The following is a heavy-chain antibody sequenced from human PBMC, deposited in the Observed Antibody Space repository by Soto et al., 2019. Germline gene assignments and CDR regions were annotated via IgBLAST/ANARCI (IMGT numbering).Heavy chain of an antibody. CDR3: ARGGYSYGLMDV. V-gene: IGHV3-74*01. Sequence: PGGSLRLSCAASGFTFSSYGMHWVRQAPGKGLVWVSRINSDGSSTSYADSVKGRFTISRDNAKNTLYLQMNSLRAEDTAVYYCARGGYSYGLMDVWGKGTTVTVSS. J-gene: IGHJ6*04. CDR1: GFTFSSYG. D-gene: IGHD5-18*01. CDR2: INSDGSST.